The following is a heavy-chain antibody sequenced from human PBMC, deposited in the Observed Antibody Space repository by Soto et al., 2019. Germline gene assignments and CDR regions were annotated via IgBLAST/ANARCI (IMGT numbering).Heavy chain of an antibody. Sequence: QLQLRESGSGLVKPSETLSLTCTVSGGSISSGGYSWSWIRQSPEKGLEWLGCIYPTGTTYYHPSLNSRVTISVDTSRNQFSLNLTSVTAADTAVYFCARAPPGPSPRWVLWGQGTTVTVSS. J-gene: IGHJ6*02. D-gene: IGHD3-10*01. CDR2: IYPTGTT. CDR3: ARAPPGPSPRWVL. CDR1: GGSISSGGYS. V-gene: IGHV4-30-2*06.